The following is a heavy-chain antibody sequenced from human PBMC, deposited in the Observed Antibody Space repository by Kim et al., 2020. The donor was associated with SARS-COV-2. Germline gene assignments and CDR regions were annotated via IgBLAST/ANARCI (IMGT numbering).Heavy chain of an antibody. CDR3: VKGVGATDY. CDR2: ISSNGDST. J-gene: IGHJ4*02. V-gene: IGHV3-64D*06. Sequence: GGSLRLSCSVSGFPFSRYPMHWVRQAPGKGLEYVSAISSNGDSTYYADSVKGRFTISRDNSKNTLYLQMSGLRAEDTAVYFCVKGVGATDYWGQGTLVTV. CDR1: GFPFSRYP. D-gene: IGHD1-26*01.